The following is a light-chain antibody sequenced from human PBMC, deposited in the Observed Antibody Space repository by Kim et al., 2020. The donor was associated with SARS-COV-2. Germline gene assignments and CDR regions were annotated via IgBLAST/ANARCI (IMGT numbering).Light chain of an antibody. CDR3: QVWDSSSDHPV. CDR2: YDS. CDR1: NIGSKS. Sequence: APGKTARITCGGNNIGSKSVHLYQQKPGQAPVLVIYYDSDRPSGIPERFSGSNSGNTATLTISRVEAGDEADYYCQVWDSSSDHPVLGGGTQRTV. V-gene: IGLV3-21*04. J-gene: IGLJ3*02.